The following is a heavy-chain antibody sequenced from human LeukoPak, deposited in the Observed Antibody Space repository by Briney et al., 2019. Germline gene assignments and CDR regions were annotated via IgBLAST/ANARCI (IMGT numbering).Heavy chain of an antibody. V-gene: IGHV3-30*04. CDR2: ISYDGSNK. CDR3: ARDRDYDSGPGLNDAFDI. J-gene: IGHJ3*02. Sequence: PGGSLRLSCAASGFTFSSYAMHWVRQAPGKGLEWVAVISYDGSNKYYADSVKGRFTISGDNSKNTLYLQMNSLRAEDTAVYYCARDRDYDSGPGLNDAFDIWGQGTMVTVSS. CDR1: GFTFSSYA. D-gene: IGHD3-22*01.